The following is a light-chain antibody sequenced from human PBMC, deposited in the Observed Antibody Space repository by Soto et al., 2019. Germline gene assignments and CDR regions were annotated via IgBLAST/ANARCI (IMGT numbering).Light chain of an antibody. CDR2: GAS. V-gene: IGKV1-39*01. CDR3: QQSYSVPWT. J-gene: IGKJ1*01. Sequence: IQLTQSPSSLYASVGDRVTITCRASQAIRTALGWYQQKPGKVPKLLIYGASSLQSGVSSRFSGRGSGTDFTLSISSLQPEDFAAYYCQQSYSVPWTFGQGTKVDI. CDR1: QAIRTA.